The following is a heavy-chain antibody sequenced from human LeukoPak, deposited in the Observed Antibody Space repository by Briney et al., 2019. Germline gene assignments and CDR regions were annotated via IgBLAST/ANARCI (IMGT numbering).Heavy chain of an antibody. CDR1: GFTFSSYA. Sequence: GGSLRLSCAASGFTFSSYAMTWVRQAPGKGLEWVAVISYDGSNKYYADSVKGRFTISRDNFKNTLYLQMNSLRAEDTAVYYCAREMGMSLYPYFFDYWGQGTLVTVSS. CDR3: AREMGMSLYPYFFDY. J-gene: IGHJ4*02. CDR2: ISYDGSNK. V-gene: IGHV3-30*04. D-gene: IGHD2-2*02.